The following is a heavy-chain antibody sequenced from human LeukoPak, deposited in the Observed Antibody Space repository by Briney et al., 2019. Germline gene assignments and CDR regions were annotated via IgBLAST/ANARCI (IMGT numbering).Heavy chain of an antibody. CDR3: ARGPGGYTFDY. J-gene: IGHJ4*02. CDR1: GGTFSSYA. V-gene: IGHV1-69*01. CDR2: IIPIFGTA. Sequence: VASVKVSCKASGGTFSSYAISWVRQAPGQGLEWMGGIIPIFGTANYAQKFQGRVTITADESTSTAYMELSSLRSEDTAVYYCARGPGGYTFDYWGQGTLVTVSS. D-gene: IGHD5-12*01.